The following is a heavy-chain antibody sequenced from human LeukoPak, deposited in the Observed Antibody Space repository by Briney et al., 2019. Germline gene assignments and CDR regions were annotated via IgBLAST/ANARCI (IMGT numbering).Heavy chain of an antibody. CDR2: INSDGSST. Sequence: GGSLRLSCAASGFTFSSYWMHWVRKAPGKGLVWVSRINSDGSSTSYADSVKGRFTISRDNAKNTLYLQMNSLRAEDTAVYYCARGVQWLVYNWFDPWGQGTLVTVSS. V-gene: IGHV3-74*01. CDR1: GFTFSSYW. D-gene: IGHD6-19*01. J-gene: IGHJ5*02. CDR3: ARGVQWLVYNWFDP.